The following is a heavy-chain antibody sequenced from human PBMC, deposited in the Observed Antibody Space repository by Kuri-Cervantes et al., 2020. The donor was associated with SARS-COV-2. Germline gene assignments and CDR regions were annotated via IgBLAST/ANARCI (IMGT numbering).Heavy chain of an antibody. CDR2: ISSSGSTI. D-gene: IGHD5-18*01. CDR1: GFTFSSYE. J-gene: IGHJ4*02. Sequence: LSLTCAASGFTFSSYEMNWVRQAPGKGLERVSYISSSGSTIYYADSVKGRFTVSRDNTRNSLHLQMSSLRAEDTAFYFCAKDRGHNYGYGFDHWGQGSLVTVSS. CDR3: AKDRGHNYGYGFDH. V-gene: IGHV3-48*03.